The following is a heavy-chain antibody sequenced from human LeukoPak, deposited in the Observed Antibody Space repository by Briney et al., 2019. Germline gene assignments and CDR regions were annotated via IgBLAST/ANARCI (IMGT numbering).Heavy chain of an antibody. CDR2: IRYDGSNK. Sequence: GGPLRLSRAASGFTFSSYGMHWVRQAPGKGLEWVAFIRYDGSNKYYADSVKGRFTISRDNSKNTLYLQMNSLRAEDTAVYYCAKDNGRQAATYNWFDPWGQGTLVTVSS. V-gene: IGHV3-30*02. CDR3: AKDNGRQAATYNWFDP. CDR1: GFTFSSYG. D-gene: IGHD2-15*01. J-gene: IGHJ5*02.